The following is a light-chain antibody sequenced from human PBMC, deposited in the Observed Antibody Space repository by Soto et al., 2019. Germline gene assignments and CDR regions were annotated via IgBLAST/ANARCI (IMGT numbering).Light chain of an antibody. CDR1: FSDIGGYDS. CDR2: EVT. V-gene: IGLV2-14*01. J-gene: IGLJ1*01. Sequence: QSALAQPASVSGSPGQSVTISCTGTFSDIGGYDSVSWYQQHSGKAPKLIIYEVTDRPSGVSNRISGSKSGNTASLTISGLQAEDEADYHCSSFARNNAVFVFGTGTKLTVL. CDR3: SSFARNNAVFV.